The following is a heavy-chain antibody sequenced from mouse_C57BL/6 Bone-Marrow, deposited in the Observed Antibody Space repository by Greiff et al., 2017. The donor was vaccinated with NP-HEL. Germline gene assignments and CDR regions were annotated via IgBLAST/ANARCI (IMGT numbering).Heavy chain of an antibody. CDR3: APYITTVVARGMAY. Sequence: QVQLQQPGAELVKPGASVKLSCKASGYTFTSYWMHWVKQRPGQGLEWIGMIHPNSGSTNYNEKFKSKATLTVDKSSSTAYMQLSSLTSEDSAVYYCAPYITTVVARGMAYWGQGTSVTVSS. J-gene: IGHJ4*01. CDR2: IHPNSGST. D-gene: IGHD1-1*01. CDR1: GYTFTSYW. V-gene: IGHV1-64*01.